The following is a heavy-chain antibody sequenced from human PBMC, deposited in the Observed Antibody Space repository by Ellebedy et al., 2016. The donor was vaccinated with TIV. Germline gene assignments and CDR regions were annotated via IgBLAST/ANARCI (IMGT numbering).Heavy chain of an antibody. V-gene: IGHV3-30-3*01. CDR2: GGRDY. D-gene: IGHD3-10*01. CDR1: GFTFSDYS. CDR3: ARGTTGWFGVDY. Sequence: PGGSLRLSCVTSGFTFSDYSMHWVRQAPGKGLEWVAVGGRDYYYANSVKGRFSISRDTSQNSRYLQMNRLRSEDTAVYYCARGTTGWFGVDYWGQGTLVTVSS. J-gene: IGHJ4*02.